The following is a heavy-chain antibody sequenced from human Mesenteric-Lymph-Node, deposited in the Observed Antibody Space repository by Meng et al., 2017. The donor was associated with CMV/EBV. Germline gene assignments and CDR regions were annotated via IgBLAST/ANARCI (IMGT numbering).Heavy chain of an antibody. CDR3: ARDRRGGVQAFDI. D-gene: IGHD3-3*01. J-gene: IGHJ3*02. CDR1: GGSITSSGYY. CDR2: ISYSGST. Sequence: SETLSLTCTVSGGSITSSGYYWGWIRQPPGKGLEWIGSISYSGSTYYNPSLQRRATISVDTSKNQFSLRLSSVTAADTAVYYCARDRRGGVQAFDIWGQGTMVTVSS. V-gene: IGHV4-39*02.